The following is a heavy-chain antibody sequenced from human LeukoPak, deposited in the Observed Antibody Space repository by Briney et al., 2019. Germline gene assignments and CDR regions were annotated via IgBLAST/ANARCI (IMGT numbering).Heavy chain of an antibody. J-gene: IGHJ3*02. D-gene: IGHD3-3*01. Sequence: ASVKVSFKASGYTFTSYYMHWVRQAPGQGLEWMGWINPKSGGTVYAQKFQGRVTMTRDTSSSTAYMELSRLRFDDTVVYYCARGPRITIFGVVMANDAFDIWGQGTMVTVSS. CDR2: INPKSGGT. CDR1: GYTFTSYY. V-gene: IGHV1-2*02. CDR3: ARGPRITIFGVVMANDAFDI.